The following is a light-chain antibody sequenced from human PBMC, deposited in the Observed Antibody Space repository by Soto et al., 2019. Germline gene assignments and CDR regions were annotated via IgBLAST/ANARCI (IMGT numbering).Light chain of an antibody. V-gene: IGKV3-15*01. Sequence: EIVMMQSPATVSVSPGERATLSCRASQSVRGNLAWYQQKPGQSPRLLIYGASSRATGIPVRFSGSGSGTEFTLTISSLQSEDFAVYYCQQYNNWPFITFGQGTRLEIK. CDR1: QSVRGN. J-gene: IGKJ5*01. CDR3: QQYNNWPFIT. CDR2: GAS.